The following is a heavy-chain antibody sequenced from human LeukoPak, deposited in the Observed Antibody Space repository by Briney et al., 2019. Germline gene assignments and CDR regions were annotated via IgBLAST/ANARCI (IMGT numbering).Heavy chain of an antibody. V-gene: IGHV4-59*08. CDR2: VYFNGVT. CDR3: ARHESYGGANWFDS. J-gene: IGHJ5*01. Sequence: PSETLSLTCTVSGGSITNSFYCSWIRQSPGKGLEWIGYVYFNGVTNYSPSLRSRLTMSVDTSKKQFSLKLNSVTAADTAVYYCARHESYGGANWFDSWGPGTLVTVSS. D-gene: IGHD4-23*01. CDR1: GGSITNSFY.